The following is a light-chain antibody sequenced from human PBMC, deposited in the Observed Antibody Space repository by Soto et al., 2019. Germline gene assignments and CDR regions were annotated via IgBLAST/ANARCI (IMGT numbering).Light chain of an antibody. V-gene: IGLV2-8*01. J-gene: IGLJ1*01. Sequence: QSALTQPPSASGSPGQSLTISCTGTSSDVGRYNYVSWHQQHPGKAPKVIIYEVTKRPSGVPDRFSGSKSGNTASLTVSGLQAEDEADYYCSSFASNYNYVFGTGTKATVL. CDR1: SSDVGRYNY. CDR3: SSFASNYNYV. CDR2: EVT.